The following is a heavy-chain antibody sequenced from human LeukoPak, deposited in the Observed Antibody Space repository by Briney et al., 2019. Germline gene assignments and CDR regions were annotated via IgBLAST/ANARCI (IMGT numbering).Heavy chain of an antibody. CDR2: IKQDGSEK. D-gene: IGHD2-15*01. CDR1: GFIFSNYA. J-gene: IGHJ4*02. Sequence: GSLRLSCAASGFIFSNYAMSWVRQAPGKGLEWVANIKQDGSEKYYVDSVKGRFTISRDNAKNSLYLQMNSLGAEDTAVYYCARVRRMVFDYWGQGTLVTVSS. V-gene: IGHV3-7*01. CDR3: ARVRRMVFDY.